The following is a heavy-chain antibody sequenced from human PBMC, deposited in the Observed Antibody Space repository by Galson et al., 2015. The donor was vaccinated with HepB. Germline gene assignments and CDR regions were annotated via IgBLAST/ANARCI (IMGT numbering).Heavy chain of an antibody. CDR2: IWYDGTNK. CDR1: GFTFSSYG. CDR3: ARDQSIAARPGGFDP. Sequence: SLRLSCAASGFTFSSYGMHWVRQAPGKGLEWVAVIWYDGTNKYYQDSVKGRFTISRDNSKNTLYLQMNSLRAEDTAVYHCARDQSIAARPGGFDPWGQGTLVTVSS. J-gene: IGHJ5*02. D-gene: IGHD6-6*01. V-gene: IGHV3-33*01.